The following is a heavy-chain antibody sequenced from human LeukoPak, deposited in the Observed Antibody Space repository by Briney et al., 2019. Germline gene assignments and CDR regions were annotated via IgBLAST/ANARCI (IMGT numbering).Heavy chain of an antibody. CDR2: ISCSGGST. J-gene: IGHJ4*02. CDR1: GVTFSSYA. Sequence: PGGSLRLYCAASGVTFSSYAMSWFRQARGKGLEWVSAISCSGGSTYYADSVKGRFTISRDNSKNTLYLQMNSLRAEDTAVYYCARVYYYDSSGYFGYWGQGTLVTVSS. D-gene: IGHD3-22*01. V-gene: IGHV3-23*01. CDR3: ARVYYYDSSGYFGY.